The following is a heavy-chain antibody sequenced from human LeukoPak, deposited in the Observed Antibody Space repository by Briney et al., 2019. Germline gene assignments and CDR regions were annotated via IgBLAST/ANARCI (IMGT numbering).Heavy chain of an antibody. CDR1: GGSISSYY. J-gene: IGHJ4*02. D-gene: IGHD3-22*01. Sequence: SETLSLTCTVSGGSISSYYWSWIRQPAGKGLEWLGRIYTSGSTNYNPSLKSRVTISVDTSKNQFSLKLSSVTAADTAVYYCARGEYYYDSSGYCHFDYWGQGTLVTVSS. CDR2: IYTSGST. CDR3: ARGEYYYDSSGYCHFDY. V-gene: IGHV4-4*07.